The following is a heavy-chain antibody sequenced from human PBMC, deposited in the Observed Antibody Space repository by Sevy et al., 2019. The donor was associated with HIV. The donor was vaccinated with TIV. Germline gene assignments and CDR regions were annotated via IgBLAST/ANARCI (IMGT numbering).Heavy chain of an antibody. V-gene: IGHV3-9*01. CDR2: ISWNSASI. J-gene: IGHJ4*01. D-gene: IGHD2-8*01. CDR1: GFTFDDYA. CDR3: ARDRYDGYCTNGVCFNFDN. Sequence: GGSLRLSCAASGFTFDDYAMHWVRQAPGKGLEWVSGISWNSASIDYADSVKGRFTISRDNAKNSLYLQMKSLRAEDTALYYCARDRYDGYCTNGVCFNFDNWGQGTLVTVSS.